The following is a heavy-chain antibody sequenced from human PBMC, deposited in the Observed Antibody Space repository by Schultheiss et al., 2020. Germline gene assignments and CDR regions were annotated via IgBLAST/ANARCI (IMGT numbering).Heavy chain of an antibody. V-gene: IGHV4-34*01. CDR1: GGSFSGYY. D-gene: IGHD2-21*01. Sequence: SETLSLTCAVYGGSFSGYYWSWIRQPPGKGLEWIGEINHSGSTNYNPSLKSRVTISVDTSKNQFSLKLSSVTAADTAVYYCARAQAYCGGDCYQHWGQGNLVTVSS. J-gene: IGHJ1*01. CDR2: INHSGST. CDR3: ARAQAYCGGDCYQH.